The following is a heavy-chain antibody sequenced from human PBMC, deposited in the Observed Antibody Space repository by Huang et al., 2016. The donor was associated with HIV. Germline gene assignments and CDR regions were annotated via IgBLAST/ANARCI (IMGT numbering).Heavy chain of an antibody. CDR1: GLVFSDHY. CDR2: ISLSGTTI. CDR3: ARRMAGWDDVFDM. J-gene: IGHJ3*02. Sequence: QVQLVESGGGLVKPGGSLRLSCAASGLVFSDHYMNGIRQAPGKGLECISYISLSGTTISDADSVKGRFTISRDNAKKSLFLEMNSLRVEDTAVYYCARRMAGWDDVFDMWGQGTMVTVSS. V-gene: IGHV3-11*01. D-gene: IGHD6-19*01.